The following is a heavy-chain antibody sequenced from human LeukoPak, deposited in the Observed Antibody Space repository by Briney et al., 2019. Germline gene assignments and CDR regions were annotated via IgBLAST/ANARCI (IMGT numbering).Heavy chain of an antibody. CDR2: MSSIWSHT. J-gene: IGHJ4*02. Sequence: GGSLRLSCVASGVSPSVDYMSWSRQAPGEGLEWVSYMSSIWSHTNYADSVTGRFTISRNNAKKSLHLQMNSLRAEDTAVYYCARHPDGSLSLDYWGQGTLVTVSS. CDR3: ARHPDGSLSLDY. CDR1: GVSPSVDY. D-gene: IGHD1-26*01. V-gene: IGHV3-11*03.